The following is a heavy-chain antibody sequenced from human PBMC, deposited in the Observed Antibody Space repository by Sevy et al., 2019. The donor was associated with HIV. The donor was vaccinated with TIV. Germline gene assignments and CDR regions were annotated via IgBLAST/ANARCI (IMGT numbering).Heavy chain of an antibody. V-gene: IGHV3-23*01. CDR1: GFSLSNYA. Sequence: GALKTSCAASGFSLSNYAMSWVRQAPGKGLEWISTKNGSAGVTYYAESVKGRFTISRDNSKNTLFLQMNSLRAEDTALYYCAKGRIPSIGTLGPFDSWGQGTLVTVSS. D-gene: IGHD6-6*01. CDR3: AKGRIPSIGTLGPFDS. CDR2: KNGSAGVT. J-gene: IGHJ4*02.